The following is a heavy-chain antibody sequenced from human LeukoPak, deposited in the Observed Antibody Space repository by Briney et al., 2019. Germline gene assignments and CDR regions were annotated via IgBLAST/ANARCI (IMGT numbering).Heavy chain of an antibody. Sequence: ASVKVSCKASGYTFTSYDINWVRQATGQGLEWMGWMNPNSGNTGYAQKFQGRVTMTRNTSISTAYMELSSLRSEDTVVYYWARGRVNYDYVWGSYRWYYFDYWGQGTLVTVSS. CDR3: ARGRVNYDYVWGSYRWYYFDY. CDR2: MNPNSGNT. J-gene: IGHJ4*02. CDR1: GYTFTSYD. D-gene: IGHD3-16*02. V-gene: IGHV1-8*01.